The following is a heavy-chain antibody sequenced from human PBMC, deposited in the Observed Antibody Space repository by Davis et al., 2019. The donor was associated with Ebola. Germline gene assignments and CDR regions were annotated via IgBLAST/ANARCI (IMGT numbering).Heavy chain of an antibody. Sequence: ASVKVSCKASGYTFVNYGVTWVRQAPGQGLEWLGWIRTYDGNTNYPQKLQDRVTMTTDTSTTTVFMELRNLRSDDTSVYWCARGEGAPDYWGQGTLVTVSS. CDR2: IRTYDGNT. V-gene: IGHV1-18*04. J-gene: IGHJ4*02. CDR1: GYTFVNYG. D-gene: IGHD1-26*01. CDR3: ARGEGAPDY.